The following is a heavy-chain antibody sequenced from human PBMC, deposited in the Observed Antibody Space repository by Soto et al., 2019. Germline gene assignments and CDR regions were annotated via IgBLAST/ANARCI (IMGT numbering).Heavy chain of an antibody. Sequence: GESLKISCKGSGYSFTSYWIGWVRQMPGKSLEWMGIIYPGDSDTRYSPSFQGQVTISADKSISTAYLQWSSLKASDTAMYYCAVFTVVGSDAFDIWGQGTMVTVSS. CDR2: IYPGDSDT. D-gene: IGHD2-15*01. CDR3: AVFTVVGSDAFDI. CDR1: GYSFTSYW. J-gene: IGHJ3*02. V-gene: IGHV5-51*01.